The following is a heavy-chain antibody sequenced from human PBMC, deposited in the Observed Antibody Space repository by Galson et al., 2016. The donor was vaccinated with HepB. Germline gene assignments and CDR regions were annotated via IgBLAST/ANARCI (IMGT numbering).Heavy chain of an antibody. D-gene: IGHD3-3*01. V-gene: IGHV3-30*18. J-gene: IGHJ4*02. CDR3: AKAVFGVVIWMCHFDY. CDR2: ISYDGGDK. CDR1: GLTSSTYG. Sequence: SLRLSCAASGLTSSTYGMHWVRQAPGKGLEWVAVISYDGGDKYYADSVKGRFTISRDNSQNTLSLHMKSLRAEDTAVYYCAKAVFGVVIWMCHFDYWGQGILVTVSS.